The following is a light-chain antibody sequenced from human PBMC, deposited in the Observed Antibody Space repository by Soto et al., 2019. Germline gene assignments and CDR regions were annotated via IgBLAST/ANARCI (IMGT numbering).Light chain of an antibody. Sequence: DIQMTQSPPTLSASVGDRVTITCRASQSISSWLAWYQQKPGKAPKLLIYDASNFESGVPSRFSGSGSGTEFTLTISSLQPDDFAAYYCQHYNTYSATFGQGTKVDI. CDR3: QHYNTYSAT. J-gene: IGKJ1*01. CDR1: QSISSW. V-gene: IGKV1-5*01. CDR2: DAS.